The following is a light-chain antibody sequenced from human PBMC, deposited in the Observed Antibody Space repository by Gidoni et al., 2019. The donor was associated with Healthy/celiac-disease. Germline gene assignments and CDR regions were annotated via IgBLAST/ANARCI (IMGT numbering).Light chain of an antibody. J-gene: IGKJ1*01. CDR1: QSVSSSY. CDR2: GAS. V-gene: IGKV3-20*01. Sequence: EIVLTQSPGTLSLSPGERATLSCRASQSVSSSYLAWYQQKPGQDPRHLIYGASSRATGIPDRFSGSGSCTDFSPTISRLVPEDFSVYYCHQYGSSLWTFXQXTKVEIK. CDR3: HQYGSSLWT.